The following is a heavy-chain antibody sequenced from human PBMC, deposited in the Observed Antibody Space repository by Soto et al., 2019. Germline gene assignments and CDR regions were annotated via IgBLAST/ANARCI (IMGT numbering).Heavy chain of an antibody. Sequence: EVQLLESGGGLVQPGGSLRLSCAASGFTFDNYAMSWVRQAPGKGLEWVSGIGGSGATTYYAHSVKGRFTISRDNSKNPLYLQMNSLRAEDTAVYYCAKDRLSSPCTWFESWGQGTLVTVSS. J-gene: IGHJ5*01. CDR2: IGGSGATT. V-gene: IGHV3-23*01. CDR1: GFTFDNYA. D-gene: IGHD5-12*01. CDR3: AKDRLSSPCTWFES.